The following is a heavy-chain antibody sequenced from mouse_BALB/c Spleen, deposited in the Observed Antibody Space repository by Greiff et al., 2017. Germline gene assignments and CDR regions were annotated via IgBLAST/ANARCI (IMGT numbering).Heavy chain of an antibody. V-gene: IGHV5-6-3*01. CDR3: ARDRGYYPYYYAMDY. Sequence: DVMLVESGGGLVQPGGSLKLSCAASGFTFSSYGMSWVRQTPDKRLELVATINSNGGSTYYPDSVKGRFTISRDNAKNTLYLQMSSLKSEDTAMYYCARDRGYYPYYYAMDYWGQGTSVTVSS. J-gene: IGHJ4*01. D-gene: IGHD2-3*01. CDR1: GFTFSSYG. CDR2: INSNGGST.